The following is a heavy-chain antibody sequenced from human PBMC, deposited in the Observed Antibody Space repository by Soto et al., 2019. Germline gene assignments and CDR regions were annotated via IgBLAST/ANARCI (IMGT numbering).Heavy chain of an antibody. V-gene: IGHV1-69*13. Sequence: SVKVSCKASGGTFSSYATSWVRQAPGQGLEWMGGIIPIFGTANYAQKFQGRVTITADESTSTAYMELSSLRSEDTAVYYCARAHPPCSGGSCYGRPYYYYGMDVWGQGTPVTAP. CDR1: GGTFSSYA. J-gene: IGHJ6*02. CDR3: ARAHPPCSGGSCYGRPYYYYGMDV. D-gene: IGHD2-15*01. CDR2: IIPIFGTA.